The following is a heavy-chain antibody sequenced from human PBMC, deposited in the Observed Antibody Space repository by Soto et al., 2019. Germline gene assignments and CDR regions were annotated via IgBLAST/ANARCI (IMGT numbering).Heavy chain of an antibody. CDR3: GSGPSTTWIDN. D-gene: IGHD2-2*01. CDR1: GGSIASHHDY. V-gene: IGHV4-39*01. CDR2: IYSGGNT. Sequence: SETLSLTCTVSGGSIASHHDYCGCLRQPPCKGLEWIGSIYSGGNTYYNPSLRSRLTIFVDTAKNLISLKLSSVTAADSAIYYCGSGPSTTWIDNWGLGTQVTVSS. J-gene: IGHJ4*02.